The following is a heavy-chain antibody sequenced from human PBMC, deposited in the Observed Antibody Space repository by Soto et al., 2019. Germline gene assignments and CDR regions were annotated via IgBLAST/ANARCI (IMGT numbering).Heavy chain of an antibody. D-gene: IGHD3-10*01. CDR2: FDPEDGET. V-gene: IGHV1-24*01. CDR1: GYTLTELS. Sequence: ASVKVSCKVSGYTLTELSMHWVRQAPGKGLEWMGGFDPEDGETIYAQKFQGRVTMTEDTSTDTAYMELSSLRSEDTAVYYCATDSRSGSYYNVPDYWGQGTLVTVSS. CDR3: ATDSRSGSYYNVPDY. J-gene: IGHJ4*02.